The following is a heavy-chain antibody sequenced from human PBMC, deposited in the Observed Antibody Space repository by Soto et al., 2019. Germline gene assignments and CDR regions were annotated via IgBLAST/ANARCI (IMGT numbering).Heavy chain of an antibody. Sequence: ASEKVYWKASGDSLTRSAIYWVRQAPGQRLEWMGWINAGNGSTKYSQKLPGGVTFTGDTSASTAEMELSSRRAEDTAVYFCARGVEIIVLFLTLLAHYCIHVSPPATTVTLSS. CDR1: GDSLTRSA. CDR2: INAGNGST. J-gene: IGHJ6*02. V-gene: IGHV1-3*01. D-gene: IGHD2-21*01. CDR3: ARGVEIIVLFLTLLAHYCIHV.